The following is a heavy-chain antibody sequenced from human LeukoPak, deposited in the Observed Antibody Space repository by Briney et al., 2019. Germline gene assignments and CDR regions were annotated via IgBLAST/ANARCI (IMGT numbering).Heavy chain of an antibody. CDR1: GGSISSSSYY. V-gene: IGHV4-39*07. J-gene: IGHJ4*02. CDR3: ARVLGVVPAAFDY. CDR2: IYYSGST. D-gene: IGHD2-2*01. Sequence: PSETLSLTCTVSGGSISSSSYYWGWIRQPPGKGLEWIGSIYYSGSTYYNPSLKSRVTISVDTSKNQFSLKLSSVTAAGTAVYYCARVLGVVPAAFDYWGQGTLVTVSS.